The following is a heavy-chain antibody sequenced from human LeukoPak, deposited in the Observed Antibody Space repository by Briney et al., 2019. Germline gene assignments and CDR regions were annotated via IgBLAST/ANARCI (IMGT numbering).Heavy chain of an antibody. V-gene: IGHV4-38-2*02. J-gene: IGHJ4*02. Sequence: TSETLSLTCTVSGFSISSDYFWGWIRLPPGKGLEWIGSIYRSGSTYYNPSLKTRVTVSVDTSKNQFSLKLSSVTAADTAVYYCAIGDVGLLWFGEPKPFDYWGQGTLVTVSS. CDR2: IYRSGST. D-gene: IGHD3-10*01. CDR3: AIGDVGLLWFGEPKPFDY. CDR1: GFSISSDYF.